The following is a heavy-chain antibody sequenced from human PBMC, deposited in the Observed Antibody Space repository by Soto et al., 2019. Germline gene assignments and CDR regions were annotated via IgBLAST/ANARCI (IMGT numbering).Heavy chain of an antibody. D-gene: IGHD4-17*01. J-gene: IGHJ4*02. CDR1: GFTFSSYA. Sequence: GGSLRLSCAASGFTFSSYAMSWIRQAPGKGLGWVSAISSSGGSTFYADSVKGRFTISRDNSRNTLYLQMNSLRVEDTALYYCARAPGFYGDFFDYWGPGTLVTVSS. CDR2: ISSSGGST. V-gene: IGHV3-23*01. CDR3: ARAPGFYGDFFDY.